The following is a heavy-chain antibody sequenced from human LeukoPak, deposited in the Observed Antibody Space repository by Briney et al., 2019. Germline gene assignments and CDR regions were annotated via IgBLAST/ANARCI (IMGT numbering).Heavy chain of an antibody. V-gene: IGHV1-18*01. Sequence: ASVKVSCKTSGYTFTNYGITWVRQAPGQGPEWMGWISPYSGDTNYTQKFQDRVTMTTDTSTGTAYLDLTTLRSDDTAVYYCARGTGYPPYYFDSWGQGTLVTVSS. CDR2: ISPYSGDT. CDR1: GYTFTNYG. CDR3: ARGTGYPPYYFDS. D-gene: IGHD6-13*01. J-gene: IGHJ4*02.